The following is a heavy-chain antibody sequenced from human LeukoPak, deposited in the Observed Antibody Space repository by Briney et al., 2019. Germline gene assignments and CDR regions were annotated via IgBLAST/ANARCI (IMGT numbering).Heavy chain of an antibody. J-gene: IGHJ4*02. CDR2: INHSGST. D-gene: IGHD5-18*01. V-gene: IGHV4-34*01. Sequence: SETLSLTCAVYGGSFSGYYWSWIRQPPGKGLEWIGEINHSGSTNYNPSLKSRVTISVDTSKNQFSLKLSSVTAADTAVYYCARQVTFGYAYAYYFDYWGQGSLVAVPS. CDR3: ARQVTFGYAYAYYFDY. CDR1: GGSFSGYY.